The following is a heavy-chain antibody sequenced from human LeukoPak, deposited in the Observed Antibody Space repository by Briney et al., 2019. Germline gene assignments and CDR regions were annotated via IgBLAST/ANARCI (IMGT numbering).Heavy chain of an antibody. CDR3: AKDYSSSWYVIDY. CDR1: GSTFDDYA. CDR2: ISWNSGSI. D-gene: IGHD6-13*01. V-gene: IGHV3-9*01. J-gene: IGHJ4*02. Sequence: GRSLRLSCAASGSTFDDYAMHWVRQAPGKGLEWVSGISWNSGSIGYADSVKGRFTISRDNAKNSLYLQMNSLRAEDTALYYCAKDYSSSWYVIDYWGQGTLVTVSS.